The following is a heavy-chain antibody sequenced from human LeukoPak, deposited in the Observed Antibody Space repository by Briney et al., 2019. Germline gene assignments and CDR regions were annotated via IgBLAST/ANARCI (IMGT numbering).Heavy chain of an antibody. J-gene: IGHJ5*02. CDR2: MNSNSGAT. CDR1: GYTFTDYH. V-gene: IGHV1-2*02. CDR3: GRALGGGTTRQDWLDT. D-gene: IGHD1-1*01. Sequence: ASVKVSCKASGYTFTDYHIHWVRQAPGKRPEWMGWMNSNSGATNYAQKFQGRVTMTRDTSISTAYIDLTSLTSYDAAVYYCGRALGGGTTRQDWLDTWGQGTQVTVSS.